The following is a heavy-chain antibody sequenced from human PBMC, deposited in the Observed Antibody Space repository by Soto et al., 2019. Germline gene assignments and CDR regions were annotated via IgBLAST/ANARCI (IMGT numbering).Heavy chain of an antibody. CDR3: ARSTTVGTPPSDH. D-gene: IGHD1-1*01. CDR1: GYMFPSYG. CDR2: ISTYNGKT. V-gene: IGHV1-18*04. J-gene: IGHJ4*02. Sequence: QVQLVQSGAEVKKPGASVNLSCKTSGYMFPSYGISWVRQAPGQGLEWMGWISTYNGKTKYAQGLQGRVTMTTDTPTTTVYMEVRSLRSDDTAIYYCARSTTVGTPPSDHWGQGTLVTVSS.